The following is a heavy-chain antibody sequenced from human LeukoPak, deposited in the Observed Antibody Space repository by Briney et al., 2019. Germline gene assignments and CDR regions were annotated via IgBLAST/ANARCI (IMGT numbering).Heavy chain of an antibody. CDR2: IYYSGST. J-gene: IGHJ4*02. CDR3: ARHAGGSGSGYFDNFDY. V-gene: IGHV4-59*08. CDR1: GGSISSYY. D-gene: IGHD3-22*01. Sequence: PSETLSLTCTVSGGSISSYYWSWIRQPPGKGLEWIGYIYYSGSTNYNPSLKSRVTISVDTSKNQFSLKLSSVTAADTAVYYCARHAGGSGSGYFDNFDYWGQGTLVTVSS.